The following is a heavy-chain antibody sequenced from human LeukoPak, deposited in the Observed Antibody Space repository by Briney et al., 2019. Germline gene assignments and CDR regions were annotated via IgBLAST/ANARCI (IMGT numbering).Heavy chain of an antibody. D-gene: IGHD4-23*01. CDR3: ARHVGVGKYYFDY. CDR1: GGSISSSSYY. CDR2: MYYSGSS. V-gene: IGHV4-39*01. Sequence: KPSETLSLTCTVSGGSISSSSYYWGWIRQPPGKGQEWIGSMYYSGSSYYNPSLKSRVTISVDTSKNQFSLKLSSVTAADTAMYYCARHVGVGKYYFDYWGQGTLVTVSS. J-gene: IGHJ4*02.